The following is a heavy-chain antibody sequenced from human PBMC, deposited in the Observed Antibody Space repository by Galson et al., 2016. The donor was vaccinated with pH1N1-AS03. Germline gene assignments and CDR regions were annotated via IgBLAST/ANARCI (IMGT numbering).Heavy chain of an antibody. Sequence: SLRLSCAASGFTFTNAWMSWVRQAPGKGLEWVSLISGSGSTSYYADSVKGRFTISRDNSKKTVSLQMNSLRAEDTAIYYCAKALKKVVFITPLDSWGQGTLVTASS. J-gene: IGHJ4*02. CDR1: GFTFTNAW. CDR3: AKALKKVVFITPLDS. CDR2: ISGSGSTS. D-gene: IGHD3-22*01. V-gene: IGHV3-23*01.